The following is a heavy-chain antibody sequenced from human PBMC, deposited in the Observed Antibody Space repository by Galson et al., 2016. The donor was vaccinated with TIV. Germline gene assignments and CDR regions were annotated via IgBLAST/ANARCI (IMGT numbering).Heavy chain of an antibody. Sequence: SVKVSCKASDYTFTSYGISWVRQAPGQGLEWMGWISAYTGNTNYAQKFQGRVTLTTDTSTSTAYMDLRSLRYDDTAVYYGARSLVQGVVSYYSGMDVWGQGTTVTVSS. CDR1: DYTFTSYG. V-gene: IGHV1-18*01. CDR3: ARSLVQGVVSYYSGMDV. J-gene: IGHJ6*02. CDR2: ISAYTGNT. D-gene: IGHD3-10*01.